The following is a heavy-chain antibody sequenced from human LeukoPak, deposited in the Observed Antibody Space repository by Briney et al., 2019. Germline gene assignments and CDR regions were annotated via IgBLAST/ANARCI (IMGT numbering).Heavy chain of an antibody. V-gene: IGHV1-69*05. D-gene: IGHD3-22*01. CDR3: ATYDSSGYYYEGPFDY. J-gene: IGHJ4*02. Sequence: SVKVSCKATGGTFSSYAISWVRQAPGQGLEWMGRIIPIFGTANYAQKFQGRVTITTDESTSTAYMELSSLRSEDTAVYYCATYDSSGYYYEGPFDYWGQGTLVTVSS. CDR1: GGTFSSYA. CDR2: IIPIFGTA.